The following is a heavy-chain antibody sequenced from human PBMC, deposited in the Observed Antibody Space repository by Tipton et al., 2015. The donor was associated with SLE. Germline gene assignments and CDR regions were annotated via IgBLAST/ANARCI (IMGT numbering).Heavy chain of an antibody. J-gene: IGHJ5*02. CDR3: ARVKDYYENWFDP. CDR1: GGSISSSSYY. V-gene: IGHV4-39*07. D-gene: IGHD3-22*01. CDR2: IYYSGST. Sequence: TLSLTCTVSGGSISSSSYYWGWFRQPPGKGLEWIGSIYYSGSTYYNPSLKSRVTISVDTSKNQFSLKLSSVTAADTAVYYCARVKDYYENWFDPWGQGTLVTVSS.